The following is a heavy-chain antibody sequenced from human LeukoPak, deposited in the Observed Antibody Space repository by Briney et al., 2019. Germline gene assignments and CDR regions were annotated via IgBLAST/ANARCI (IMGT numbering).Heavy chain of an antibody. D-gene: IGHD5-18*01. CDR1: GFTFSSYS. CDR2: ISSSSSYI. J-gene: IGHJ4*02. V-gene: IGHV3-21*01. CDR3: ARAGYSYGDADY. Sequence: GGSLRLSCAASGFTFSSYSMNWVRQAPGKGLEWVSSISSSSSYIYYADSVKGRFTISRDNAKNSLYLQMNSLRAEDTAVYCCARAGYSYGDADYWGQGTLVTVSS.